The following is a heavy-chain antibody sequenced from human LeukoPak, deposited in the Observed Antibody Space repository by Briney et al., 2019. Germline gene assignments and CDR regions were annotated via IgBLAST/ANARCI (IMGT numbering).Heavy chain of an antibody. V-gene: IGHV1-2*02. CDR1: GYTFTDYY. Sequence: ASVKVSCKTSGYTFTDYYLHWVRQAPGQGLEWVGWIHPNTGATHYAQKFQGRLTMTRDTSISAVYMELTRLRSDDTAVYYCARDMGRYSGYDYDYWGQGTLVTASS. CDR2: IHPNTGAT. J-gene: IGHJ4*02. D-gene: IGHD5-12*01. CDR3: ARDMGRYSGYDYDY.